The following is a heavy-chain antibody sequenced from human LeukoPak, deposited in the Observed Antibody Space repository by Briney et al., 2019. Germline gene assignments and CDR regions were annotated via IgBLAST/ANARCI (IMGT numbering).Heavy chain of an antibody. Sequence: GESLKNSYKGSGYSFTSYWIGWVRQMPGKGLEWMGIIYPGDSDTRYSPSFQGQVTISADKSISTAYLQWSSLKASDTAMYYCARRGMATIRGGPTEAFDIWGQGTMVTVSS. J-gene: IGHJ3*02. CDR3: ARRGMATIRGGPTEAFDI. V-gene: IGHV5-51*01. D-gene: IGHD5-24*01. CDR1: GYSFTSYW. CDR2: IYPGDSDT.